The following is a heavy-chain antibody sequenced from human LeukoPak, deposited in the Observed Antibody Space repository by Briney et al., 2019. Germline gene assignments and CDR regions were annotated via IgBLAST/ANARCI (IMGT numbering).Heavy chain of an antibody. V-gene: IGHV3-30-3*01. J-gene: IGHJ4*02. CDR1: GFTFSSYA. CDR2: ISYDGSNK. CDR3: ARLAVGVAAAGSDY. D-gene: IGHD6-13*01. Sequence: GGSLGLSCAASGFTFSSYAMYWVRQAPGKGLEWVAVISYDGSNKYYADSVKGRFTISRDNSKNTLYLQMNSLRAEDTAVYYCARLAVGVAAAGSDYWGQGTLVTVSS.